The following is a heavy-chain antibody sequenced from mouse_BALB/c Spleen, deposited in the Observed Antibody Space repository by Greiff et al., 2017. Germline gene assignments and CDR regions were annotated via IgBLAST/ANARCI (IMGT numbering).Heavy chain of an antibody. D-gene: IGHD2-1*01. V-gene: IGHV5-4*02. CDR2: ISDGGSYT. J-gene: IGHJ4*01. Sequence: EVMLVESGGGLVKPGVSLKLSCAASGFTFSDYYMYWVRQTPEKRLEWVATISDGGSYTYYPDSVKGRFTISRDNAKNNLYLQMSSLKSEDTAMYYCARGSVSAYYCNYEYYYAMDYWGQGTSVTVSS. CDR3: ARGSVSAYYCNYEYYYAMDY. CDR1: GFTFSDYY.